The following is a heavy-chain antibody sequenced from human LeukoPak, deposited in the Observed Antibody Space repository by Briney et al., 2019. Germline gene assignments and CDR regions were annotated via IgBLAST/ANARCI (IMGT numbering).Heavy chain of an antibody. CDR3: VIGLYPPRGSRSGYMDV. D-gene: IGHD2-15*01. Sequence: GASVKVSCKASGGTFSSYAISWVRQAPGQGLEWMGGIIPIFGTANYAQKFQGRVTITADESTSTAYMELSSLRSEDTAVYYCVIGLYPPRGSRSGYMDVWGKGTTVTVSS. CDR1: GGTFSSYA. J-gene: IGHJ6*03. V-gene: IGHV1-69*13. CDR2: IIPIFGTA.